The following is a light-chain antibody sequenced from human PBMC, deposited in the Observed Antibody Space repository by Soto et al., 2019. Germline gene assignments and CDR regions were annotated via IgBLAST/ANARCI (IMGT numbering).Light chain of an antibody. Sequence: QSVLTQPASVSGSPGQSITISCTGTNSDIGSRNLVSWYQQHPGIAPKLIIYEVTKRPSGVPDRFSGSKSGNTASLTVSGLQTEDEAEYYCSSYAGSYNLLFGGGTQLTVL. CDR1: NSDIGSRNL. J-gene: IGLJ2*01. V-gene: IGLV2-8*01. CDR2: EVT. CDR3: SSYAGSYNLL.